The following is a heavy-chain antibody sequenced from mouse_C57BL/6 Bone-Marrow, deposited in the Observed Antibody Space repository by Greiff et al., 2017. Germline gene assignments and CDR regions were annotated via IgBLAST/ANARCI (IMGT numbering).Heavy chain of an antibody. CDR1: GFSFNTYA. V-gene: IGHV10-1*01. J-gene: IGHJ4*01. CDR3: VRLYYGYAMDY. D-gene: IGHD1-1*01. Sequence: DVQLQESGGGLVQPKGSLKLSCAASGFSFNTYAMNWVRQAPGKGLEWVARIRSKSNNYATYYADSVKDRFTISRDDSESMLYLQMNNLKTEDTAMYYCVRLYYGYAMDYWGQGTSVTVSS. CDR2: IRSKSNNYAT.